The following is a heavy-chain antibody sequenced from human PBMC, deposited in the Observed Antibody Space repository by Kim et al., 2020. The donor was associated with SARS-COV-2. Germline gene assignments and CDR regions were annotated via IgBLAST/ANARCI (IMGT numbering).Heavy chain of an antibody. Sequence: SVKVSCKASGFTFTSSAVQWVRQARGQRLEWIGWIVVGSGNTNYAQKFQERVTITRDMSTSTAYMELSSLRSEDTAVYYCAADHSAMGSYFDYWGQGTLVTVSS. V-gene: IGHV1-58*01. CDR1: GFTFTSSA. CDR3: AADHSAMGSYFDY. J-gene: IGHJ4*02. CDR2: IVVGSGNT. D-gene: IGHD5-18*01.